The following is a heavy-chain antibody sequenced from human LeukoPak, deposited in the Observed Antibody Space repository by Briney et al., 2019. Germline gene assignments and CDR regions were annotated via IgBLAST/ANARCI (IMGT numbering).Heavy chain of an antibody. V-gene: IGHV4-59*01. CDR3: ARSKRESSGWLYYFDY. J-gene: IGHJ4*02. CDR1: GGSISSYY. D-gene: IGHD6-19*01. Sequence: SETLSLTCTVSGGSISSYYWSWIRQPPGKGLEWIGYIYYSGSTNYNASLTNRVTISVDTSKNQFSLKLSSVTAADTAVYYCARSKRESSGWLYYFDYWGQGTLVTVSS. CDR2: IYYSGST.